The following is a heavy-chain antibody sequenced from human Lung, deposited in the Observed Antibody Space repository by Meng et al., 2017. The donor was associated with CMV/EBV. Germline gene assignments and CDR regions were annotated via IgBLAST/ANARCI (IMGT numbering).Heavy chain of an antibody. J-gene: IGHJ4*02. V-gene: IGHV4-39*01. CDR2: VVYSGTT. CDR1: GGSISSSSYY. D-gene: IGHD1-14*01. CDR3: ARHHHSPTFDY. Sequence: LQLQGPGPGLVKPSGTLSLPFTVPGGSISSSSYYWAWIRQPPGEGLEWIGSVVYSGTTYYTSSLKSRVSISVDTSKNQFSLKLSSVTAADTAVYYCARHHHSPTFDYWGQGTLVTVSS.